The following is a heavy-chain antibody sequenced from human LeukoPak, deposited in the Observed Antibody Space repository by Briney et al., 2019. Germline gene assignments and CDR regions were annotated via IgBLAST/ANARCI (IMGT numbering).Heavy chain of an antibody. CDR2: ISYDGSNK. J-gene: IGHJ5*02. V-gene: IGHV3-30*18. CDR1: GFTFSSYG. CDR3: AKGRRGYSSSWYWFDP. Sequence: GGSLRLSCAASGFTFSSYGMHWVRQAPGKGLEWVAVISYDGSNKYYADSVKGRFTISRDNSKNTLYLQMNSLRAEDTAVYYCAKGRRGYSSSWYWFDPWGQGTLVTVSS. D-gene: IGHD6-13*01.